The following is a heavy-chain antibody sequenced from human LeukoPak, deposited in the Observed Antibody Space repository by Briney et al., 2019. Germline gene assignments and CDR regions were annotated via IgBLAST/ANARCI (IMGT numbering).Heavy chain of an antibody. CDR1: GGSFSGYY. J-gene: IGHJ5*02. D-gene: IGHD3-22*01. CDR3: ARGNYYDSSGYYPS. CDR2: INHSGST. Sequence: SEALSLTCAVYGGSFSGYYWSWVRQPPGKGLEWIGEINHSGSTNYNPSLKSRVTISVDTSMNQFSLKLSSVTAADTAVYYCARGNYYDSSGYYPSWGQGTLVTVSS. V-gene: IGHV4-34*01.